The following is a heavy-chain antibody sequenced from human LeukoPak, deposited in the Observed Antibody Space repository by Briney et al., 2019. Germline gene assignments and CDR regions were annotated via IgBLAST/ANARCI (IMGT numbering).Heavy chain of an antibody. Sequence: GESLKISCKGSGYSFTNYWIAWVRQMPGKGLEFMGIIYPDDSDTRYSPSFQGQVTISADKSISTANLQWSSLKASDTAMYYCATHKSGSEEFDHWGQGTLVPVSS. CDR2: IYPDDSDT. CDR3: ATHKSGSEEFDH. J-gene: IGHJ4*02. D-gene: IGHD5-12*01. V-gene: IGHV5-51*01. CDR1: GYSFTNYW.